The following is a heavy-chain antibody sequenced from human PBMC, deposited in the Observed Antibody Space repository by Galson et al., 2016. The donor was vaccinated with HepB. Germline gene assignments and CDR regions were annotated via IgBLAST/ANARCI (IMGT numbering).Heavy chain of an antibody. CDR2: IYPGDSDT. D-gene: IGHD5-12*01. J-gene: IGHJ3*02. CDR1: GYRFTDYW. CDR3: AGLLGMGVATPRSFDI. V-gene: IGHV5-51*01. Sequence: QSGADVKKPGESLKISCQGIGYRFTDYWIGWVRQMPGKGLEWMGIIYPGDSDTRYSPSFQGQVTISADKSISTAYLQWSSLKASDTAMYYCAGLLGMGVATPRSFDIWGHGTMVTVSS.